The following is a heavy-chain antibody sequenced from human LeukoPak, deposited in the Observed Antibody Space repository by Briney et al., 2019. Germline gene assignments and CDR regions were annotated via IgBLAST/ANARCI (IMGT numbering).Heavy chain of an antibody. J-gene: IGHJ4*02. CDR2: IYPRDGST. V-gene: IGHV1-46*01. CDR3: ARGLRSSGWYGNGYDY. CDR1: GYTFTSNY. D-gene: IGHD6-19*01. Sequence: ASVKVSCKASGYTFTSNYIHWVRQAPGQGLEWMGMIYPRDGSTSYAQKFQGRVTVTRDTSTSTVYMELSSLRSEDTAVYYCARGLRSSGWYGNGYDYWGQGTLVTVSS.